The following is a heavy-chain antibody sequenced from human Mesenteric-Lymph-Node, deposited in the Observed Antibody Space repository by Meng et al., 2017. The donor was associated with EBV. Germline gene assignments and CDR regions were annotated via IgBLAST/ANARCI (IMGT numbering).Heavy chain of an antibody. CDR3: ARWGATGPFDY. CDR2: IHYTGNT. Sequence: QVHRPGQAPGRSDPRDTSPLPRSVQGYSISPLPWSWIRQPPGKGLEWIAYIHYTGNTKYNPSLESRVTISVDTSKNQFSLRLTSVTAADTAVYYCARWGATGPFDYWGQGTLVTVSS. V-gene: IGHV4-59*07. J-gene: IGHJ4*02. CDR1: GYSISPLP. D-gene: IGHD1-26*01.